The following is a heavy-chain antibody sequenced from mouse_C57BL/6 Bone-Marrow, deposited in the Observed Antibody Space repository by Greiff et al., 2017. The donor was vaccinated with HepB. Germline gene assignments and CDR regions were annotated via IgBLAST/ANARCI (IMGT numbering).Heavy chain of an antibody. CDR1: GFTFSDYG. V-gene: IGHV5-17*01. CDR3: ARLWAWFAY. Sequence: DVMLVESGGGLVKPGGSLKLSCAASGFTFSDYGMHWVRQAPEKGLEWVAYISTGSSTIYYADTVKGRFTISRDNAKNTLFLQMTSLRSEDTAMYYCARLWAWFAYWGQGTLVTVSA. CDR2: ISTGSSTI. J-gene: IGHJ3*01. D-gene: IGHD4-1*01.